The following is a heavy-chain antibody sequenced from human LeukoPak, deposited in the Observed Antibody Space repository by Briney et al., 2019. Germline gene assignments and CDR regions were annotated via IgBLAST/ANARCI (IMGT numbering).Heavy chain of an antibody. CDR2: ISSSGSTI. J-gene: IGHJ3*02. CDR1: GFTFSDYY. V-gene: IGHV3-11*01. Sequence: GGSLRLSCAASGFTFSDYYMSWIRQAPGKGLEWVSYISSSGSTIYYADSVKGRFTISRDNSKNTLYLQMNSLRAEDTAVYYCANSKRLTTVTKMGAFDIWGQGTMVTVSS. D-gene: IGHD4-17*01. CDR3: ANSKRLTTVTKMGAFDI.